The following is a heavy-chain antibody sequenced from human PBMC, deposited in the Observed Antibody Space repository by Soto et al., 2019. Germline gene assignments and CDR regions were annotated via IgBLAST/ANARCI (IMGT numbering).Heavy chain of an antibody. CDR1: GFTFSNAW. CDR2: IKSKTDGGTT. D-gene: IGHD3-3*01. CDR3: TTYSLDDFWSGYYRDEYFDY. J-gene: IGHJ4*02. V-gene: IGHV3-15*01. Sequence: KPGGSLRLSCAASGFTFSNAWMSWVRQAPGKGLEWVGRIKSKTDGGTTDYAAPVKGRFTISRDDSKNTLYLQMNSLKTEDTAVYYCTTYSLDDFWSGYYRDEYFDYWGQGTLVTVSS.